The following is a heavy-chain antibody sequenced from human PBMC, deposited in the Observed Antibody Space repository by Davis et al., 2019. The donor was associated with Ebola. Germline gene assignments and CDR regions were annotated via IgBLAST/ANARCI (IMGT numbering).Heavy chain of an antibody. D-gene: IGHD1-14*01. Sequence: PGGSLRLSCAASGFTFSNFAMHWVRQAPGKGLEWVSSIDGNGLYSYYADSVKGRFTVSRDNSKNTIYLQMNSLRAEDTALYHCAKGAGGQHFDHWGQGTLVTVSS. CDR3: AKGAGGQHFDH. J-gene: IGHJ4*02. V-gene: IGHV3-23*01. CDR1: GFTFSNFA. CDR2: IDGNGLYS.